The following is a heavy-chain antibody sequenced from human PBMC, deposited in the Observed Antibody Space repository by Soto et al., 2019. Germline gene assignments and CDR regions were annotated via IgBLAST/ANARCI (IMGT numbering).Heavy chain of an antibody. CDR3: ARSPEWLFLPMDV. J-gene: IGHJ6*02. CDR2: IDPRNSYT. D-gene: IGHD3-3*01. Sequence: GESLKISCKGSEYSFTSYWISWVRQMPGKGLEWMGRIDPRNSYTNYSPSFQGHVTISADKSISTAYLQWSSLKASDTAMYYCARSPEWLFLPMDVWGQGTTVTVSS. CDR1: EYSFTSYW. V-gene: IGHV5-10-1*01.